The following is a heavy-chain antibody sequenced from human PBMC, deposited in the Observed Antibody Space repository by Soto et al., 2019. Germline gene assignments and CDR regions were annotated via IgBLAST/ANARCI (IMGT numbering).Heavy chain of an antibody. CDR2: ISGGAGGA. D-gene: IGHD2-15*01. CDR3: ARDLWWYLH. Sequence: EVQLLESGGGLVQPGGALRLSCAASGFTFSSPAMSWVRQAPGKGLEWLSSISGGAGGAYYADSVKGRFTISRDNSKNTLYLQMNSVRAEDTAVYYCARDLWWYLHWGQGTLVTVSS. CDR1: GFTFSSPA. J-gene: IGHJ4*02. V-gene: IGHV3-23*01.